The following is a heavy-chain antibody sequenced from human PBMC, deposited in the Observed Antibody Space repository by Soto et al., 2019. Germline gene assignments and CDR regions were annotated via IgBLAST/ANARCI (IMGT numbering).Heavy chain of an antibody. J-gene: IGHJ3*02. D-gene: IGHD2-8*01. V-gene: IGHV1-69*02. CDR2: IIPILGIA. CDR1: GGTFSSYT. Sequence: SVKVSCKASGGTFSSYTISWVRQAPGQGLEWMGRIIPILGIANYAQKFQGRVTITADKSTSTAYMELSSLRSEDTAVYYCARSGCTNGVCYSAFDIWGQGTMVTVSS. CDR3: ARSGCTNGVCYSAFDI.